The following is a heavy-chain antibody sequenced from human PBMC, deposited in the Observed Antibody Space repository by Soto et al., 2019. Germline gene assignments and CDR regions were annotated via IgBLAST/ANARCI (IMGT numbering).Heavy chain of an antibody. CDR1: GGSISSDVNY. CDR3: ARARMVRGIIYYYGMDV. J-gene: IGHJ6*02. V-gene: IGHV4-31*03. Sequence: VQLQESGPGLLKSSKTLSLPCTVSGGSISSDVNYWSWIRQHPGKGLEWIGYIYYSGSTNYNPSLKSRVTISVDTSKNQFSLKLNSVTAADTAVYYCARARMVRGIIYYYGMDVWGQGTTVTVSS. CDR2: IYYSGST. D-gene: IGHD3-10*01.